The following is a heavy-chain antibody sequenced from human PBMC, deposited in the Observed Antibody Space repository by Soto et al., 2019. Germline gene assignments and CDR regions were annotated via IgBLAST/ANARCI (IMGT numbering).Heavy chain of an antibody. V-gene: IGHV4-59*12. CDR2: IHYSGRT. J-gene: IGHJ4*02. CDR3: VRVGVGIGNHFDS. D-gene: IGHD1-26*01. Sequence: GPGPRFSSETLSLTCSVSNGSISGFYWTWIRQPPGKILEWIGYIHYSGRTDYNPSLTSRATMSVDTSKNQFSLNLKSITAADTAVYYCVRVGVGIGNHFDSWGRGTLVTVSS. CDR1: NGSISGFY.